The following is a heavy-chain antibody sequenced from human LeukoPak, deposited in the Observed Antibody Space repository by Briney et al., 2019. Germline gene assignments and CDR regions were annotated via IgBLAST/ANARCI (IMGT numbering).Heavy chain of an antibody. CDR2: IYYSGST. CDR3: ARLLGSGYYTLDY. D-gene: IGHD3-22*01. J-gene: IGHJ4*02. V-gene: IGHV4-39*01. CDR1: GGSISSSSYY. Sequence: SETLSLTCTVSGGSISSSSYYWGWIRQPPGKGLEWIGSIYYSGSTFYNPSLKSRVTISVDTSKSQFSLKLSSVTAADTAVYYCARLLGSGYYTLDYWGQGTLVTVSS.